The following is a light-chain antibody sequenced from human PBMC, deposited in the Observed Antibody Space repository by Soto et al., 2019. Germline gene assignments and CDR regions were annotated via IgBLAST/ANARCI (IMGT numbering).Light chain of an antibody. Sequence: QSVLAQPASVSASPGQSIFISCTGTSEDIGAYDYVSWYQQHPGKAPKLILYAVINRASGVSSRFSGSKSGNTASLNISGVQPGDEADYYCSSYRSSDTLEVFGTGTKVTVL. CDR2: AVI. V-gene: IGLV2-14*01. CDR3: SSYRSSDTLEV. J-gene: IGLJ1*01. CDR1: SEDIGAYDY.